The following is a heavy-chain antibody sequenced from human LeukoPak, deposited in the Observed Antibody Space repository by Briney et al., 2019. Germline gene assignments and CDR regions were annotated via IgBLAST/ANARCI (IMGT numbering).Heavy chain of an antibody. V-gene: IGHV3-74*01. CDR3: ARDLGGGVWFGELLGDYYYFDY. Sequence: GGSLRLSCAASGFTFSSYWMHWVRQAPGKGLVWVSRINSDGSSTRYADSVKGRFTISRDNAKNSLYLQMNSLRAEDTAVYYCARDLGGGVWFGELLGDYYYFDYWGQGTLVTVSS. CDR1: GFTFSSYW. CDR2: INSDGSST. J-gene: IGHJ4*02. D-gene: IGHD3-10*01.